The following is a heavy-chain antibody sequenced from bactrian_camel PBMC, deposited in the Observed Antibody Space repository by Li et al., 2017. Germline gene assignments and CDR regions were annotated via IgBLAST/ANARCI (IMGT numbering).Heavy chain of an antibody. CDR1: EHPFRT. V-gene: IGHV3-3*01. Sequence: VQLVESGGGSVQAGASLILTCTTSEHPFRTIGWFRQAPGKEREGVAVIQTRGGTTYYTDSVKGRFTISHDNAKFAAYLQMSNLVPEDTAIYYCAASNLVVQSPNVFRGPSYRFWGQGTQVTVS. CDR2: IQTRGGTT. CDR3: AASNLVVQSPNVFRGPSYRF. D-gene: IGHD2*01. J-gene: IGHJ4*01.